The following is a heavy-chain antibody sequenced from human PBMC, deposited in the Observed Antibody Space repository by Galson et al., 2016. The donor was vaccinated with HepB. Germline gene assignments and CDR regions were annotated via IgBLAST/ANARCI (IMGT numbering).Heavy chain of an antibody. V-gene: IGHV3-74*01. J-gene: IGHJ4*02. D-gene: IGHD2-2*01. CDR3: ARGGLYCVGTSCRRQFPLPDPLDY. CDR1: GLTFSRYW. Sequence: SLRLSCAASGLTFSRYWMHWVRQAPGKGLVWVSRINSDDSSASYADSVKGRFTISRDNAKNTLFLQMNSLRAEDTAVYYCARGGLYCVGTSCRRQFPLPDPLDYWAREPWSPSPQ. CDR2: INSDDSSA.